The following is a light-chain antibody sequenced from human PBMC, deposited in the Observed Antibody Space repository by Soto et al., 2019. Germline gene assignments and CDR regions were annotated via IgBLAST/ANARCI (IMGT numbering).Light chain of an antibody. CDR2: VNSDGSH. Sequence: QLVLTRSPSASASLGASVKLTCTLTSGHSSYAIAWHQQQPEKGPRYLMKVNSDGSHNKGDGIPDRFSGFSSGAERYLTISFLQSEDAAYYYLQTWTTGFSVVFGRGTKLTVL. J-gene: IGLJ2*01. V-gene: IGLV4-69*01. CDR3: QTWTTGFSVV. CDR1: SGHSSYA.